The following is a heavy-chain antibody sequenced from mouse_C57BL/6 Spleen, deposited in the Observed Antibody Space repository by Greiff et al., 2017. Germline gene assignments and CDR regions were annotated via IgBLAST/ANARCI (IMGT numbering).Heavy chain of an antibody. CDR1: GYTFTSYW. CDR3: ARGLTGCFDY. D-gene: IGHD4-1*01. V-gene: IGHV1-50*01. CDR2: IDPSDSYT. Sequence: VQLQQSGAELVKPGASVKLSCKASGYTFTSYWMQWVKQRPGQGLEWIGEIDPSDSYTNYNQKFKGKATLTVDTSSSTAYMQLSSLTSEDSAVYYCARGLTGCFDYWGQGTTLTVSS. J-gene: IGHJ2*01.